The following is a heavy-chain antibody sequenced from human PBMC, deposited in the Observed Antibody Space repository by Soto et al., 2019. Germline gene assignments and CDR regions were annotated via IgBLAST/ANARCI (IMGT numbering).Heavy chain of an antibody. CDR3: TSPGSGTYYYYYGMDV. D-gene: IGHD1-26*01. CDR2: IRSKANSYAT. Sequence: EVQLVESGGGLVQPGGSLKLSCAASGFTFSGSAMHWVRQASGKGLEWVGRIRSKANSYATAYAASVKGRFTISRDDSKNTAYLQMNSLKTEDTAVYYCTSPGSGTYYYYYGMDVWGQGTTLTVSS. CDR1: GFTFSGSA. V-gene: IGHV3-73*01. J-gene: IGHJ6*02.